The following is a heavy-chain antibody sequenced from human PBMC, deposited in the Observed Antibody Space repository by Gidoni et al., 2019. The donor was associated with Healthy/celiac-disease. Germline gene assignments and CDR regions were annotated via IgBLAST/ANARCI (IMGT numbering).Heavy chain of an antibody. D-gene: IGHD6-13*01. CDR2: IYYRGST. CDR3: ARFGSWYYFDY. Sequence: QLQLQESGPGLVKPSETLSLTCTVSCASISSSSYYWGWLRQPPGKGLEWIGSIYYRGSTDYNPSVKSRVAISVDTSKNQVSLKLSSVTAADTAVYYCARFGSWYYFDYWGQGTLVTVS. J-gene: IGHJ4*02. V-gene: IGHV4-39*01. CDR1: CASISSSSYY.